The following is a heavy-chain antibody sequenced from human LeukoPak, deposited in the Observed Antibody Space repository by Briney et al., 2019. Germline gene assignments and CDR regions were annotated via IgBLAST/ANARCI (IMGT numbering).Heavy chain of an antibody. D-gene: IGHD5-12*01. CDR3: ASHGGHDFFDH. J-gene: IGHJ4*02. Sequence: GGSLRLSCAASGLTFDDYYMSWIRQAPGKGLEWVSYISHIGGYTAYADSVKGRFTISRDNTKNPLYLQMNSLRAEDTAVYYCASHGGHDFFDHWGQGSLVTVSS. CDR2: ISHIGGYT. CDR1: GLTFDDYY. V-gene: IGHV3-11*06.